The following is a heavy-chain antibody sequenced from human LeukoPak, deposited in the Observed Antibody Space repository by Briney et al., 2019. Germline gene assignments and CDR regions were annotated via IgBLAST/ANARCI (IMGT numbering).Heavy chain of an antibody. CDR2: IYSSGST. J-gene: IGHJ4*02. CDR3: ASSYDSSGYYSSN. CDR1: GGSISSYF. Sequence: SETLSLTCIVSGGSISSYFWSWIRQPAGKGLEWIGRIYSSGSTNYNPSLKSRVTMSVDTSKNEFSLRLNSVTAADTAVYYCASSYDSSGYYSSNWGQGTLVTVSS. D-gene: IGHD3-22*01. V-gene: IGHV4-4*07.